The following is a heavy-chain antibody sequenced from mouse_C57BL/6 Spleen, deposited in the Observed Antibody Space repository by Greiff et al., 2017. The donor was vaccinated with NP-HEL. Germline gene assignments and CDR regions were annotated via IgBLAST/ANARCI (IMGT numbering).Heavy chain of an antibody. D-gene: IGHD2-2*01. V-gene: IGHV14-1*01. Sequence: VQLQQSGAELVRPGASVKLSCTASGFNIKDYYMHWVKQRPEQGLEWIGRIDPEDGDTEYAPKFQGKATMTADTSSNTAYLQLSSLTSEDTAVYYCTMVTADVPLDYWGQGTTLTVSS. CDR3: TMVTADVPLDY. CDR1: GFNIKDYY. J-gene: IGHJ2*01. CDR2: IDPEDGDT.